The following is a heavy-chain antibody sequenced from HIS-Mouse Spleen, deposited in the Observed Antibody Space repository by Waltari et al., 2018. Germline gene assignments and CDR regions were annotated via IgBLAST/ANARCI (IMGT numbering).Heavy chain of an antibody. CDR1: GYSFISYG. CDR3: ARRIAAAGRGYDAFDI. CDR2: IYPGDSDT. Sequence: EVQLVQSGAEVKKPGESLKISCKGSGYSFISYGIGWVRRMPGKGLEWMGVIYPGDSDTRYSPSFQGQVTISADKSISTAYLQWSSLKASDTAMYYCARRIAAAGRGYDAFDIWGQGTMVTVSS. V-gene: IGHV5-51*03. J-gene: IGHJ3*02. D-gene: IGHD6-13*01.